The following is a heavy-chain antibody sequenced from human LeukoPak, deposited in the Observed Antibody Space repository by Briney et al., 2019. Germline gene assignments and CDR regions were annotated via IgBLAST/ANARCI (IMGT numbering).Heavy chain of an antibody. CDR2: ISFDGSSD. J-gene: IGHJ4*02. D-gene: IGHD3-9*01. Sequence: GGSLRLSCAASGFTFSTNAMHWVRQAPGKGLEWMAVISFDGSSDTYADPVEGRFTISRDNSKNTLYLQMNSLRNDDTAVYYCARDPLRYLRVGHHDYWGQGTLVAVSS. V-gene: IGHV3-30-3*01. CDR3: ARDPLRYLRVGHHDY. CDR1: GFTFSTNA.